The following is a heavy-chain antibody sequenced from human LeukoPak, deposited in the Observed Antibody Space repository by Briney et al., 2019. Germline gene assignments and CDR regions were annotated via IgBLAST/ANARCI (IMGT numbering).Heavy chain of an antibody. CDR3: AGIAAAGTHYYYGMDV. J-gene: IGHJ6*02. Sequence: GGSLRLSCAASGSTFSGYWMHWVRQAPGKGLVWVSRINGDGSSTNYADSVRGRFTISRDNAKNTLYLQMNSLRAEDTAVYYCAGIAAAGTHYYYGMDVWGQGTTVTVSS. D-gene: IGHD6-13*01. CDR2: INGDGSST. CDR1: GSTFSGYW. V-gene: IGHV3-74*01.